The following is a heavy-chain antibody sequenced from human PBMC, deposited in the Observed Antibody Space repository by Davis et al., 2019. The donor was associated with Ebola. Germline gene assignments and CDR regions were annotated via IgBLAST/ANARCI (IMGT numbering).Heavy chain of an antibody. Sequence: ASVKVSCKASGYTFTSYDINWVRQATGQGLEWMGWMNPNSGNTGYAQKFQGRVTMTRNTSISTAYMELSSLRSENTAVYYCARLHYYYGDLSYGLDVWGRGTPVTVSS. CDR3: ARLHYYYGDLSYGLDV. CDR2: MNPNSGNT. V-gene: IGHV1-8*01. D-gene: IGHD3-10*01. J-gene: IGHJ6*02. CDR1: GYTFTSYD.